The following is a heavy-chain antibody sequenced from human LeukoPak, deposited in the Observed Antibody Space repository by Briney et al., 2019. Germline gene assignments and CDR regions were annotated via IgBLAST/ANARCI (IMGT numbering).Heavy chain of an antibody. D-gene: IGHD2-21*01. CDR3: ARDGGDHDLDY. CDR2: INPNSGGT. CDR1: GYTFTGYY. Sequence: ASVKVSCKASGYTFTGYYMHWVRQAPGQGLEWMGWINPNSGGTKYAQKFQGRVTLTRDTSISTAYMELTRLRSDDTAVYYCARDGGDHDLDYWGQGTLLTVSS. V-gene: IGHV1-2*02. J-gene: IGHJ4*02.